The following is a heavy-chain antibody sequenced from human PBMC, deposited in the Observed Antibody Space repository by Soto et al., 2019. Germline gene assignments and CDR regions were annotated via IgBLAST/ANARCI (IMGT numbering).Heavy chain of an antibody. CDR1: GGSISSGDYY. V-gene: IGHV4-30-4*01. CDR2: IYYSGST. CDR3: ARDQVGVVTAIGYYYGMDV. D-gene: IGHD2-21*02. J-gene: IGHJ6*02. Sequence: QVQLQESGPGLVKPSQTLSLTCTVSGGSISSGDYYWSWIRQPPGKGLEWIGYIYYSGSTYYNPSIKSRVTISVDTSKNQFSLKLSSVTAADTAVYYCARDQVGVVTAIGYYYGMDVWGQGTTVTVSS.